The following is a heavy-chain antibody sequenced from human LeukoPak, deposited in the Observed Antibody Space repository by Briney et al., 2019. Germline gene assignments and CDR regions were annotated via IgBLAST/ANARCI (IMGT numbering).Heavy chain of an antibody. CDR1: GGSISSSSYY. V-gene: IGHV4-39*01. J-gene: IGHJ4*02. CDR3: ARHPFIAAAGIDY. CDR2: IYYSGST. D-gene: IGHD6-13*01. Sequence: SETLSLTCTVSGGSISSSSYYWGWIRQPPGKGLEWIGSIYYSGSTYYNPSLKSRVTISVDTSKNQFSLKLSSVTAADTAVYYCARHPFIAAAGIDYWGQGTLVTVSS.